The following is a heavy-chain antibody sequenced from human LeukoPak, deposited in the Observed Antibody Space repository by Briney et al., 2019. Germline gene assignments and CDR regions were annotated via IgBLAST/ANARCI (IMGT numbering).Heavy chain of an antibody. Sequence: PSETLSLTCTVSGGSISSYYWSWIRQPAGKGLEGIGRIYTSGSTNYNPSLKSRVTMSVDTSKNQFSLKLSSVTAADTAVYYCARELGSSYDYVWGSYRPFGDWGQGTLVTVSS. CDR3: ARELGSSYDYVWGSYRPFGD. CDR1: GGSISSYY. V-gene: IGHV4-4*07. CDR2: IYTSGST. D-gene: IGHD3-16*02. J-gene: IGHJ4*02.